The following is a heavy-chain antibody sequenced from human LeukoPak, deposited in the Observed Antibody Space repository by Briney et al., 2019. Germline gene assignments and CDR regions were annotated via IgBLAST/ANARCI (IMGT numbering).Heavy chain of an antibody. CDR3: ARGADSPGYHSSGYFDF. D-gene: IGHD3-22*01. CDR1: GGSMSSSNL. V-gene: IGHV4-4*02. J-gene: IGHJ4*02. Sequence: MPAETLSLTCAVSGGSMSSSNLRSWVRPSPGKGLEWIGEIYHSGCTNYNPSLKSRFTISMDKSKYQFSLNLSSVTAADTDVYYCARGADSPGYHSSGYFDFWGQGTLVTVSS. CDR2: IYHSGCT.